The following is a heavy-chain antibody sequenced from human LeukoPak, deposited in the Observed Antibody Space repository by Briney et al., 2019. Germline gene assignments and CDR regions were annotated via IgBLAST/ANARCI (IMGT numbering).Heavy chain of an antibody. CDR2: IYYSGTT. CDR1: GGSISSYY. Sequence: PSETLSLTCTVSGGSISSYYWNWIRQPPGKGLEWIGYIYYSGTTNYNPSLKSRVSMSVDTSKNQFSLKLSSVTAADTAVYYCARLVGYYYYYYMDVWGKGTTVTISS. J-gene: IGHJ6*03. V-gene: IGHV4-59*01. CDR3: ARLVGYYYYYYMDV.